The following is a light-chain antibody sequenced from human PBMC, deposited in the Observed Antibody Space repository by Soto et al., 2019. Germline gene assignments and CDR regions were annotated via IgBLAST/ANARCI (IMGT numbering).Light chain of an antibody. CDR1: QNINSW. J-gene: IGKJ1*01. CDR2: DAS. CDR3: QQYYSYPRT. Sequence: DVHMTQSPSTVSASLGDIVTSTCRASQNINSWLAWYQQKPGKAPNLLIYDASTLESGVPSRFSGSGSGTEFTLTISCLQSEDFATYYCQQYYSYPRTFGQGTKVDI. V-gene: IGKV1-5*01.